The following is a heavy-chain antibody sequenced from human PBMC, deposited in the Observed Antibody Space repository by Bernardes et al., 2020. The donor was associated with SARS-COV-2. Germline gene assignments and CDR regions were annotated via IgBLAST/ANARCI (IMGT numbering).Heavy chain of an antibody. Sequence: VGSLILSCSASGFTFSRSAMHWVRQAPGQGLQYVAGVSSNGLSAYYADPVKGRFTISRDNSKNALYLQMTSLKHEDTAVYYCVKLLTTAVYDYWGQGTQLTVSS. V-gene: IGHV3-64D*06. CDR2: VSSNGLSA. CDR3: VKLLTTAVYDY. CDR1: GFTFSRSA. J-gene: IGHJ4*02. D-gene: IGHD1-1*01.